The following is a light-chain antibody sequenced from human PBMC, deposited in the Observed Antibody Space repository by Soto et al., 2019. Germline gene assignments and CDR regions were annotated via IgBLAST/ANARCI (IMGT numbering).Light chain of an antibody. CDR2: AAS. V-gene: IGKV1-8*01. CDR1: QGISSS. CDR3: QQYYSYLVT. J-gene: IGKJ1*01. Sequence: AIRMTQSPSSFSASTGDRVTITCRASQGISSSLAWYQQKPGKAPKLLIYAASTLQSGVPSRFSGSGSGTDFTLTISCLQSEDFATYYCQQYYSYLVTFGQGTKVEIK.